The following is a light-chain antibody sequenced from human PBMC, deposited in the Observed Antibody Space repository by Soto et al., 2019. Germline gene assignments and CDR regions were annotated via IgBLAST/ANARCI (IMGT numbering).Light chain of an antibody. J-gene: IGKJ1*01. CDR2: EAS. CDR1: QNISKW. CDR3: QQYYTHRR. V-gene: IGKV1-5*03. Sequence: DIQMTQSPSTLSASVGDRITITCRASQNISKWLAWYQQSPGQAPKLLIYEASSLGLGVPSRFSGSGSETEFTLTIRSLRPDDFATFYCQQYYTHRRFGQGTKVEIK.